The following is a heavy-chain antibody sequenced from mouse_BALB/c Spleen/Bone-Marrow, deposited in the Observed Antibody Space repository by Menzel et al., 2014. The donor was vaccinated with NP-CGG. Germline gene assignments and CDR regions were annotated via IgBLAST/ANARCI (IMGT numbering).Heavy chain of an antibody. CDR1: GFTFSSYS. D-gene: IGHD2-4*01. V-gene: IGHV5-6-4*01. Sequence: EVNVVESGGGSVKPGGSLKLSCAASGFTFSSYSMSWVRQTPEKRLEWVATISSGGHDTYYPDSVKGRFTISRDNAKNTLYLQMSSLKSEDTAMYYCSKDGGYDYSYYFDYWGQGTTLTVSS. CDR3: SKDGGYDYSYYFDY. CDR2: ISSGGHDT. J-gene: IGHJ2*01.